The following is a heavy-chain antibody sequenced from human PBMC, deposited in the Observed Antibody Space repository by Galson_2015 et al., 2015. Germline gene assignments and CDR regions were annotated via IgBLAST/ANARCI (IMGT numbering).Heavy chain of an antibody. CDR2: ISSSGSNI. CDR1: GFTFSDYY. D-gene: IGHD5-18*01. Sequence: SLRLSCAASGFTFSDYYMSWLRQAPGKGLEWVSYISSSGSNIYYADSVKGRFTISRDNAKNSLDLQMNGLRAEDTAVYYCARSSSDTAMVEGGYYYYYGMDVWGQGTTVTVSS. J-gene: IGHJ6*02. CDR3: ARSSSDTAMVEGGYYYYYGMDV. V-gene: IGHV3-11*01.